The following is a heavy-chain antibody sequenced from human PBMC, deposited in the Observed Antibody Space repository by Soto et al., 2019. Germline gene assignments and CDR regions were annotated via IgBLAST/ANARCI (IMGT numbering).Heavy chain of an antibody. Sequence: GASVKVSCKASWYTFTRYYMHWVRQAPGQGLEWMGIINPSGGSTSYAQKFQGRVTMIRDTSTSTVYMELSSLRSEDTAVYYCASPGKNYYDSSGYYYPLYYYYGMDVSG. CDR2: INPSGGST. J-gene: IGHJ6*02. CDR3: ASPGKNYYDSSGYYYPLYYYYGMDV. CDR1: WYTFTRYY. D-gene: IGHD3-22*01. V-gene: IGHV1-46*03.